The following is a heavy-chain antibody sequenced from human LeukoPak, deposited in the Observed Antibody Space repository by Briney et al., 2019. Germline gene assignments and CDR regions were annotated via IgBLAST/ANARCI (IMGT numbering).Heavy chain of an antibody. Sequence: QPGGSLRLSCAASGSTFSSYGMNWVRQAPGKGLEWVAVISYDGSKKYYADSVKGRFTISRDNSKNTLYLQMNSLRAEDTAVYYCARGCRSSGWMELCGYWGQGTLVTVSS. CDR1: GSTFSSYG. J-gene: IGHJ4*02. CDR2: ISYDGSKK. V-gene: IGHV3-30*03. CDR3: ARGCRSSGWMELCGY. D-gene: IGHD6-19*01.